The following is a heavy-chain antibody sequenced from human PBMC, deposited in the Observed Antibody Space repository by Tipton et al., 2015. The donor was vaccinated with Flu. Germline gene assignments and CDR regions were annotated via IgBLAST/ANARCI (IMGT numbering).Heavy chain of an antibody. Sequence: GLVKPSETLSLTCAVSGDSISSRYYWGWIRQPPGRGLEWIGNIHHSGNTYYNPSLKSRVTISVDTSKNQFSLKLSSVTAADTAVYYCAIEGYSSSLNLWGQGTLVTVSS. V-gene: IGHV4-38-2*01. J-gene: IGHJ4*02. D-gene: IGHD6-13*01. CDR1: GDSISSRYY. CDR3: AIEGYSSSLNL. CDR2: IHHSGNT.